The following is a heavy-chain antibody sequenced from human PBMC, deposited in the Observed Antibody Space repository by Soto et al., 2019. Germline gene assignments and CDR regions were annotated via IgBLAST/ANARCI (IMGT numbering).Heavy chain of an antibody. CDR2: VCYSGST. CDR1: GGSVSNDSYY. D-gene: IGHD7-27*01. Sequence: QVQLQESGPGLVKPSQTLSLTCTVSGGSVSNDSYYWTWIRQHPGKGLKWSGYVCYSGSTYYNPSVESRTSISIDTSTTQFSLQLSSVTAAATAVYYCARELTGPPGISGMAVWGQGTTVTVSS. J-gene: IGHJ6*02. CDR3: ARELTGPPGISGMAV. V-gene: IGHV4-31*03.